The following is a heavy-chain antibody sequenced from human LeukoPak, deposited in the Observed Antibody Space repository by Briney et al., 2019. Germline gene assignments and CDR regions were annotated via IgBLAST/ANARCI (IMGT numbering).Heavy chain of an antibody. V-gene: IGHV3-23*01. J-gene: IGHJ4*02. Sequence: GGSLRLSCAASGFTFSSYAMSWVRQAPGKGLEWVSAISGSGGSTYYADSVKGRFTISRDNSKNTLYLQVNSLRAEDTAVYYCAKEPLFPSQLPYYFDYWGQGNPGHRLL. D-gene: IGHD2-2*01. CDR2: ISGSGGST. CDR1: GFTFSSYA. CDR3: AKEPLFPSQLPYYFDY.